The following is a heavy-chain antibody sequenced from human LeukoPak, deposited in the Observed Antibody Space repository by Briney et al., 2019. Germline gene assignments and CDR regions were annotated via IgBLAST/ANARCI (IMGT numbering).Heavy chain of an antibody. D-gene: IGHD1-26*01. Sequence: SETLSLTCTVSDDSFSGYYWSWIRQPPGEGLEWIGFIYTSGSPNYNPSLKSRVTISLDTSKNQFSLKLSSVTAADTAVYYCARQATSASYSYVYWGQGILVTVSS. V-gene: IGHV4-4*09. J-gene: IGHJ4*02. CDR1: DDSFSGYY. CDR2: IYTSGSP. CDR3: ARQATSASYSYVY.